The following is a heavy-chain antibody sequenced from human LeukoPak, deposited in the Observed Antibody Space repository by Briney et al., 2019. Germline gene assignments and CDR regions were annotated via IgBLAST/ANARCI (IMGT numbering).Heavy chain of an antibody. V-gene: IGHV3-30*02. CDR2: IRYDGSNK. Sequence: GGSLRPSCAASGFTFSSYGMHWVRQAPGKGLEWVAFIRYDGSNKYYADSVKGRFTISRDNSKNTLYLQMNSLRAEDTAVYYCAKSGVGATQTYFDYWGQGTLVTVSS. CDR3: AKSGVGATQTYFDY. D-gene: IGHD1-26*01. J-gene: IGHJ4*02. CDR1: GFTFSSYG.